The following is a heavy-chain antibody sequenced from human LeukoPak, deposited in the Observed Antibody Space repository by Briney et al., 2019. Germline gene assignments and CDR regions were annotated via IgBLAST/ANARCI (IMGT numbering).Heavy chain of an antibody. CDR1: GYTFIRNG. CDR3: AREESIGRYQFLHDY. D-gene: IGHD1-26*01. J-gene: IGHJ4*02. CDR2: ISPYNENR. Sequence: GASVKVSCKTSGYTFIRNGISWVRQAPGQGLEWMGWISPYNENRKYLLKLQGRVTLTTDTSTSTAYMELRSLTSDDTAVYYCAREESIGRYQFLHDYWGQGTLVTVSS. V-gene: IGHV1-18*01.